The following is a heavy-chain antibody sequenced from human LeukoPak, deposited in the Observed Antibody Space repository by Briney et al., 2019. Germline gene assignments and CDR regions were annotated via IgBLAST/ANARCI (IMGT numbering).Heavy chain of an antibody. D-gene: IGHD5-12*01. CDR1: GYTFTSYY. CDR3: ARTNLGYSGYDPFDY. Sequence: ASVKVSCKASGYTFTSYYIHWVRQAPGQGLEWMGWINPANGGTKYAQKFQDWVTLTRDTSISTAYMDLSRLKSDDTAVYYCARTNLGYSGYDPFDYWGQGTPVTVSS. CDR2: INPANGGT. J-gene: IGHJ4*02. V-gene: IGHV1-2*04.